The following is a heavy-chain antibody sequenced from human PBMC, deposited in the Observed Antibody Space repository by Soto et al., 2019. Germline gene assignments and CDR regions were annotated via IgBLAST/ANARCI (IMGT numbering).Heavy chain of an antibody. CDR1: GGTFSSYA. D-gene: IGHD3-10*01. V-gene: IGHV1-69*06. CDR2: IIPIFGTA. Sequence: QVQLVQSGAEVKKPGSSVKVSCKASGGTFSSYAISWVRQAPGQGLEWMGGIIPIFGTANYAQKFQGRVTITADKTTSTAYMELGSRRSEDTAVYYCAREGVGGYYGSGRLNGFDPWGQGTLVTVSS. CDR3: AREGVGGYYGSGRLNGFDP. J-gene: IGHJ5*02.